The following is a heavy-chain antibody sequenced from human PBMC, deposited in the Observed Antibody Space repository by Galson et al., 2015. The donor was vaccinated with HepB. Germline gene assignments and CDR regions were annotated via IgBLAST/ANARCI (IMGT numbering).Heavy chain of an antibody. V-gene: IGHV3-30-3*01. CDR2: ISYDGSNK. Sequence: SLRLSCAASGFTFSSYSMHWVRQAPGKGLEWVAVISYDGSNKNYADSVKGRFIISRDNSKSTLYLQMNSLRAEDTAVYYCARKRGVGFGELVFDYWGQGTLVTVSS. CDR3: ARKRGVGFGELVFDY. J-gene: IGHJ4*02. CDR1: GFTFSSYS. D-gene: IGHD3-10*01.